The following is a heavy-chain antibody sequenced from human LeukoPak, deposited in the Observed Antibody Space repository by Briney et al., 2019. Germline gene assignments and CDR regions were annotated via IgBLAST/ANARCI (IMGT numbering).Heavy chain of an antibody. CDR3: ARIPTITSGSFWFDP. CDR1: GFTFDDYG. Sequence: PGGSLRLSCAASGFTFDDYGMSWVRHAPGKGLEWVSGINWNGGRTGYADSVKGRFTISRDNAKNSLYLQMNSLRAEDTALYYCARIPTITSGSFWFDPWGQGTLVTVSS. CDR2: INWNGGRT. J-gene: IGHJ5*02. D-gene: IGHD1-1*01. V-gene: IGHV3-20*04.